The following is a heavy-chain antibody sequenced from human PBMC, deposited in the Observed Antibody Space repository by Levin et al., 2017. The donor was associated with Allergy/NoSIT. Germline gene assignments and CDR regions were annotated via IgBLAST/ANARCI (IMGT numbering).Heavy chain of an antibody. J-gene: IGHJ4*02. CDR3: ARARYSTLFDF. V-gene: IGHV4-59*01. CDR2: IYYSGST. CDR1: GGSISSYY. D-gene: IGHD5-18*01. Sequence: SSETLSLTCTVSGGSISSYYWSWIRQPPGKGLEWIGYIYYSGSTNYNPSLKSRVTISVDTSKNQFSLRLSSVTAADTAVYYCARARYSTLFDFWGQGTLVTVSS.